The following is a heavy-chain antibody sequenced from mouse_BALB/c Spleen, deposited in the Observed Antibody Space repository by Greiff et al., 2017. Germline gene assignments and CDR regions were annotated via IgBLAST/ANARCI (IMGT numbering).Heavy chain of an antibody. CDR3: ARSRYGWYFDV. CDR1: GFNIKDSY. Sequence: EVQLQESGAELVKPGASVKLSCTASGFNIKDSYMHWVKQRPEQGLEWIGRIDPANGNTKYGPKFQGKATITADTSSNTAYLQLSSLTSEDTAVYYCARSRYGWYFDVWGAGTTVTVSS. V-gene: IGHV14-3*02. CDR2: IDPANGNT. D-gene: IGHD2-14*01. J-gene: IGHJ1*01.